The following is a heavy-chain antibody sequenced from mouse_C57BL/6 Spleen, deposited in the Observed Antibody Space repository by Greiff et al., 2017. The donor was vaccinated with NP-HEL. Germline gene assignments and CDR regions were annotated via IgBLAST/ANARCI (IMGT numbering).Heavy chain of an antibody. CDR2: IYPGDGDT. CDR3: ARSLITTVYFDV. Sequence: QVHVKQSGAELVKPGASVKISCKASGYAFSSYWMNWVKQRPGKGLEWIGQIYPGDGDTNYNGKFKGKATLTAYKSSSTAYMQLSSLTSEDSAVYFCARSLITTVYFDVWGTGTTVTVSS. CDR1: GYAFSSYW. V-gene: IGHV1-80*01. J-gene: IGHJ1*03. D-gene: IGHD1-1*01.